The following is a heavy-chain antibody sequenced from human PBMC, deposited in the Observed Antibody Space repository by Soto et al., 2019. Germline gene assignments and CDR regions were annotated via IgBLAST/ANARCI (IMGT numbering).Heavy chain of an antibody. CDR1: GFTFSSDW. Sequence: EVQLVESGGGLVQPGGSLRLSCAASGFTFSSDWMHWVRQSPGKGLEWVSRIISGGTRVSYADSVKGRFIITRDNAKNTLYLEMRRLTADETAVYYSAREMKWKAGMDSWGQGTTVTVSS. CDR2: IISGGTRV. CDR3: AREMKWKAGMDS. V-gene: IGHV3-74*01. J-gene: IGHJ6*02. D-gene: IGHD1-1*01.